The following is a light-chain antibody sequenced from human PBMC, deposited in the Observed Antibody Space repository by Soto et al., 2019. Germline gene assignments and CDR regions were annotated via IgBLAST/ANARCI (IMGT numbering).Light chain of an antibody. CDR1: SSNIGAGYD. Sequence: QSVLTQPPSVSGAPGQRVTISCTGSSSNIGAGYDVHWYQRLPGTAPKVLIYNNNNRPSGVPDRFSGSKSGTSASLAITGLQAEDEADYYGQSYDSSLSGSYVFGTGTKLTV. V-gene: IGLV1-40*01. CDR3: QSYDSSLSGSYV. J-gene: IGLJ1*01. CDR2: NNN.